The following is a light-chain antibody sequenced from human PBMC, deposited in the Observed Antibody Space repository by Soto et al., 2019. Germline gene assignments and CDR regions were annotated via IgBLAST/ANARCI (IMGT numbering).Light chain of an antibody. J-gene: IGKJ1*01. CDR3: QQYNNWPVT. CDR2: DAS. Sequence: DIQMTQSPSTLSSSVGDRVTITCRASQSISSWLAWYQQKPGKAPKLLIYDASSLESGVPSRFSGSGSGTEFTLTISRLEPEDFAVYYCQQYNNWPVTFGQGTKVDIK. CDR1: QSISSW. V-gene: IGKV1-5*01.